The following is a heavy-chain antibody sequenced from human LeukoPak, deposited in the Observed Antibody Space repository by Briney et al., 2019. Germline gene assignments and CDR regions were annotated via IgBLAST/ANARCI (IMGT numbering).Heavy chain of an antibody. Sequence: SETLSLTCTASSGSISTSNYYWGWVRQPPGKALEWIGNIFYSGSTYYSPSLKSRVTISLDTSRNQFSLKLSAVTAADTAVYYCASVRRGFGESSKYYSYYYMDVWGNGTTVPIS. V-gene: IGHV4-39*01. CDR2: IFYSGST. CDR1: SGSISTSNYY. J-gene: IGHJ6*03. CDR3: ASVRRGFGESSKYYSYYYMDV. D-gene: IGHD3-10*01.